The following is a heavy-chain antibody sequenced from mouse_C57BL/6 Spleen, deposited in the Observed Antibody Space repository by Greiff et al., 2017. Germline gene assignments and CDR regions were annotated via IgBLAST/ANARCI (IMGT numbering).Heavy chain of an antibody. V-gene: IGHV5-17*01. CDR1: GFTFSDYG. J-gene: IGHJ4*01. D-gene: IGHD2-1*01. CDR3: ARRGVTKVYYYAMDY. Sequence: EVKVIESGGGLVKPGGSLKLSCAASGFTFSDYGMHWVRQAPEKGLEWVAYISSGSSTIYYADTVKGRFTISRDNAKNTLFLQMTSLRSEDTAMYYCARRGVTKVYYYAMDYWGQGTSVTVSS. CDR2: ISSGSSTI.